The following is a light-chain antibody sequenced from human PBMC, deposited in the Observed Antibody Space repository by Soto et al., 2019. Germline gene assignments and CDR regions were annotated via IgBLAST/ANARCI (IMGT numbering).Light chain of an antibody. CDR2: GAS. Sequence: EKVMTQSPGSLSVSPGKRAALSCRASQSVGSNLAWYQRKPGQAPRLLIYGASTRATGIPSRFSGSGSGTEFTLTISSLQSEDFAVYYCQQYYDWPWTFGQGTTVEIK. CDR1: QSVGSN. J-gene: IGKJ1*01. V-gene: IGKV3-15*01. CDR3: QQYYDWPWT.